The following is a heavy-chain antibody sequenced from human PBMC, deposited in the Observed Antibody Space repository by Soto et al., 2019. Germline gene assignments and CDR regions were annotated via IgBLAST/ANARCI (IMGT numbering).Heavy chain of an antibody. J-gene: IGHJ6*02. V-gene: IGHV4-59*01. Sequence: SETLSLTCTVSGGSISSYYWSWIRQPPGKGLEWIGYIYYSGSTNYNPSLKSRVTISVDTSKNQFSLKLSSVTAADTAVYYRARDGNYGMDVWGQGTTVTVSS. CDR3: ARDGNYGMDV. D-gene: IGHD1-26*01. CDR2: IYYSGST. CDR1: GGSISSYY.